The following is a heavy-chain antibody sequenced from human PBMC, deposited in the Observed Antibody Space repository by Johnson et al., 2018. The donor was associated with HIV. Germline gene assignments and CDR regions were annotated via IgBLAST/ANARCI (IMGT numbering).Heavy chain of an antibody. V-gene: IGHV3-30-3*01. CDR1: GFTFSSYA. Sequence: QEQLVESGGGVVQPGRSLRLSCAASGFTFSSYAMHWVRQAPGKGLEWVAVISYDGSNKYYADSVKGRFTISRDNSKNTLYLQMNSLRAEDTAVYYCARALCSGGSCYVGRAFDIWGQGTMVTVSS. J-gene: IGHJ3*02. CDR2: ISYDGSNK. CDR3: ARALCSGGSCYVGRAFDI. D-gene: IGHD2-15*01.